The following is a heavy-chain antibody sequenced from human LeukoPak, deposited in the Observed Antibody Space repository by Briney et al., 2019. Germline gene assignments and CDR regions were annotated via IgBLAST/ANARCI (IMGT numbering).Heavy chain of an antibody. D-gene: IGHD6-13*01. CDR3: ARAAYSSTWYSRYFDL. V-gene: IGHV3-13*01. CDR2: IGTAGEI. Sequence: GGSLRLSCAASGFTFRSYDMHWVRQATGKGLEWVSGIGTAGEIYYPGSVKGRFTISRENAKNSLYLQMNSLRAGGTAVYYCARAAYSSTWYSRYFDLWGRGTLVTVSS. J-gene: IGHJ2*01. CDR1: GFTFRSYD.